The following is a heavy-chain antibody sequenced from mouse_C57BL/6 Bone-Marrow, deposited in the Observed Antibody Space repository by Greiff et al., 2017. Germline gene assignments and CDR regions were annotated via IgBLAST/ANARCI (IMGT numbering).Heavy chain of an antibody. CDR3: TERYDGYSWFAY. CDR2: IRLKSDNYAT. Sequence: EVKLVESGGGLVQPGGSMKLSCVASGFTFSNYWMNWVRQSPEKGLEWVAQIRLKSDNYATHYAESVKGRFTISRGDYKSSVYLQMNNLRADDTGIYYCTERYDGYSWFAYWGQGTLVTVSA. D-gene: IGHD2-3*01. J-gene: IGHJ3*01. CDR1: GFTFSNYW. V-gene: IGHV6-3*01.